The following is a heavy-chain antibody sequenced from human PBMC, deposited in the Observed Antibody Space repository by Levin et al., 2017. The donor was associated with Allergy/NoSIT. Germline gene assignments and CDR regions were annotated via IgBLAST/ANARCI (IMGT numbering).Heavy chain of an antibody. CDR3: ARLSSASCFVPGYCTASTYQIDF. CDR1: GFTFSTYS. V-gene: IGHV3-21*01. Sequence: PGGSLRLSCAASGFTFSTYSMNWVRQAPGKGLEWVSSISSTAYYIYYADSVRGRFTISRDNAKNSLYLQMNSLRAEDTAVYYCARLSSASCFVPGYCTASTYQIDFWGQGTLVTVSS. CDR2: ISSTAYYI. J-gene: IGHJ4*02. D-gene: IGHD2-2*01.